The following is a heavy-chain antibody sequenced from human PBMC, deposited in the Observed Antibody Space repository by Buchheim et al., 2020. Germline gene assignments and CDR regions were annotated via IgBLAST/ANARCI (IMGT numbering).Heavy chain of an antibody. CDR3: ARDYNFWSGYLAY. V-gene: IGHV3-7*01. CDR2: IKQDGSEK. J-gene: IGHJ4*02. CDR1: GFTFSSYW. Sequence: EVQLVESGGGLVQPGGSLRLSCAASGFTFSSYWMTWVRQAPGKGLEWVANIKQDGSEKHYVDSVKGRFTISRDNAKHARYLQMNSLRAEDTAVYYCARDYNFWSGYLAYWGQGTL. D-gene: IGHD3-3*01.